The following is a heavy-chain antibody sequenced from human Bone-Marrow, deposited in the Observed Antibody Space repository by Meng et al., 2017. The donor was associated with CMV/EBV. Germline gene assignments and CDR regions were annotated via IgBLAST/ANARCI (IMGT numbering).Heavy chain of an antibody. CDR2: IWYEGSTK. CDR3: ASWQG. Sequence: GESLKISCAVSRFTFSSYGMHWVRQAPGKGLEWVAVIWYEGSTKYYAESVKGRFTISRDNSKNTLYLQMNSLRVEDTAVYYCASWQGWGQGTLVTVSS. J-gene: IGHJ4*02. V-gene: IGHV3-33*01. CDR1: RFTFSSYG.